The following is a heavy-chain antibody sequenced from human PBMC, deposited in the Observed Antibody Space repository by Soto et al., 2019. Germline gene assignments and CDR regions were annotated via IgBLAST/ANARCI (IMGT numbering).Heavy chain of an antibody. CDR2: ISSSSTI. V-gene: IGHV3-48*02. CDR3: ARVGRYSSPIDY. Sequence: LRLSCAASGFTFSSYSMNWVRQAPGKGLEWVSYISSSSTIYYADSVKGRFTISRDNAKNSLYLQMNSLRDEDTAVYYCARVGRYSSPIDYWGQGTLVTV. J-gene: IGHJ4*02. CDR1: GFTFSSYS. D-gene: IGHD3-22*01.